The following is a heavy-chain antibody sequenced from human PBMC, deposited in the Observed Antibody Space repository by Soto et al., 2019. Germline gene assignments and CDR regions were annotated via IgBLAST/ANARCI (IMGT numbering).Heavy chain of an antibody. J-gene: IGHJ6*02. D-gene: IGHD5-12*01. CDR1: GGTFNNYP. V-gene: IGHV1-69*01. Sequence: QVQLVQSGAEVKKPASSVKVSCKASGGTFNNYPITWVRQAPGEGLEWMGGSIPIFGTANYAQNFQGRVTINVDESTSTAYMELSSLRSEDTAVYYCARGRGYSGDDHYYCFDMDVWGQGTTVTVSS. CDR2: SIPIFGTA. CDR3: ARGRGYSGDDHYYCFDMDV.